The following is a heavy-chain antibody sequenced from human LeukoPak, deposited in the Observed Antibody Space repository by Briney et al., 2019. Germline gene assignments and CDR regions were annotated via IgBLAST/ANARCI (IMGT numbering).Heavy chain of an antibody. CDR3: AKDRPGYSYGPTDY. D-gene: IGHD5-18*01. CDR1: RFTFSAYW. J-gene: IGHJ4*02. CDR2: IRPDGSEK. Sequence: GGSLRLSCAASRFTFSAYWMSWVRQAPGMGLEWVANIRPDGSEKYYVDSVKGRFTISRDNAKNSLYLQMNSLRAEDTAVYYCAKDRPGYSYGPTDYWGQGTLVTVSS. V-gene: IGHV3-7*03.